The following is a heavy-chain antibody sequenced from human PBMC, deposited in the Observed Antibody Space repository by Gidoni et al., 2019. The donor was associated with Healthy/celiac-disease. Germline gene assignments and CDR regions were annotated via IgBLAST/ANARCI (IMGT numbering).Heavy chain of an antibody. CDR2: IYPGDSDT. D-gene: IGHD3-10*01. V-gene: IGHV5-51*01. CDR3: ARLYGSGSPIPYYFDY. Sequence: EVQLVQSGAVVKKPWESLQLSCQGSGYSFPSYWIGWVRQMPGKGLEWMGIIYPGDSDTRYSPAFQGQVTSSADKSISTAYLQWSSLKASDTAMYYCARLYGSGSPIPYYFDYWDQGTLVTVSS. J-gene: IGHJ4*02. CDR1: GYSFPSYW.